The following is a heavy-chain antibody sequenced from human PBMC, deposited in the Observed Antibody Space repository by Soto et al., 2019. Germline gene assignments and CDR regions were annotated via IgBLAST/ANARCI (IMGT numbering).Heavy chain of an antibody. CDR3: TRARFGDTTEYVYFDY. Sequence: SGGSLRLSCTASGFTFGDYAMSWFRQAPGKGLEWVGFIRSKAYGGTTEYAASVKGRFTISRDDSKSIAYLQMNSLKTEDTAVYYCTRARFGDTTEYVYFDYWGQGTLVTVSS. V-gene: IGHV3-49*03. CDR1: GFTFGDYA. D-gene: IGHD3-10*01. CDR2: IRSKAYGGTT. J-gene: IGHJ4*02.